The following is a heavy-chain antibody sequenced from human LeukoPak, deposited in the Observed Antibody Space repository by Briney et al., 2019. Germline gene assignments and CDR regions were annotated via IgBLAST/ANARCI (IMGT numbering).Heavy chain of an antibody. CDR1: GFTFSDYY. CDR3: ATDLKGGPAD. D-gene: IGHD6-25*01. J-gene: IGHJ3*01. Sequence: GGSLRLSCAAPGFTFSDYYMSWIRQAPGKGLEWVSSISTTSFYTNYAGSVKGRFTISRDNAKNSLYLQMNSLRAEDTAMYYCATDLKGGPADWGQGTMVTVSS. CDR2: ISTTSFYT. V-gene: IGHV3-11*05.